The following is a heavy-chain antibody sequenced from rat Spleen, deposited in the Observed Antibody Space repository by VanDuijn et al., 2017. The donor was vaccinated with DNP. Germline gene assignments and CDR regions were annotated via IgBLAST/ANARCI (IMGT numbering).Heavy chain of an antibody. Sequence: EVQLVESGGGLVQPGRSLKLSCAASGFTFSNYGMAWVRQAPTKGLEWVASITNSGGSTYYRDSVKGRFTISRDNAKNTLYLQMDSLRSEDTATYYCASLWTLTYWGQGTLVTVSS. CDR1: GFTFSNYG. J-gene: IGHJ3*01. CDR3: ASLWTLTY. CDR2: ITNSGGST. D-gene: IGHD1-3*01. V-gene: IGHV5S13*01.